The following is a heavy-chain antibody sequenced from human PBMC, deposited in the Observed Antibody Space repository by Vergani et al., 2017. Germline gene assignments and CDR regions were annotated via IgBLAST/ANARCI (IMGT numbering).Heavy chain of an antibody. J-gene: IGHJ4*02. V-gene: IGHV3-48*04. CDR3: ATEPWQWPGY. D-gene: IGHD6-19*01. Sequence: EVQLVESGGGLVQPGGSLRLSCAASGFTFSSDSMNWVRQAPGKGLEWVSYISSSSSTIYYADSVKGRFTISRDNAKNSLYLQMNSLRAEDTAVYYCATEPWQWPGYWGQGTLVTVSS. CDR2: ISSSSSTI. CDR1: GFTFSSDS.